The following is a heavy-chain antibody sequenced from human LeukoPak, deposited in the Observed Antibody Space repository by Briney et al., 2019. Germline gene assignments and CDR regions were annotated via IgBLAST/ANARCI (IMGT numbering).Heavy chain of an antibody. Sequence: GGSLRLSCAASGFTFSNYEMNWVRQAPGKGLEWVSYISSSGSTIFYAASVKGRFTIDRDNARNSVYLQMNSLRADDTAIYYCAREESRGLVYWGQGTAVTVSP. CDR1: GFTFSNYE. D-gene: IGHD3-10*01. CDR2: ISSSGSTI. V-gene: IGHV3-48*03. J-gene: IGHJ4*02. CDR3: AREESRGLVY.